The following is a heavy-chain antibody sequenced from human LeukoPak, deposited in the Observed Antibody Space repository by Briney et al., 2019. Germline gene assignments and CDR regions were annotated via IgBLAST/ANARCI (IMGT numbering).Heavy chain of an antibody. Sequence: SETLSLTCTVSGGSINNYYWSWIRQPPGKGLEWIGYIYYSGSTNYNPSLKSRVTMSVDTSKNQFSLKLSSVTAADTAVYYCARIGSGSYRSWFDPWGQGTLVTVSS. CDR1: GGSINNYY. CDR2: IYYSGST. D-gene: IGHD3-10*01. J-gene: IGHJ5*02. CDR3: ARIGSGSYRSWFDP. V-gene: IGHV4-59*08.